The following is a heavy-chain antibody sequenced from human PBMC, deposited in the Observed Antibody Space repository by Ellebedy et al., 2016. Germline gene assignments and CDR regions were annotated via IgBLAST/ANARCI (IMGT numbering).Heavy chain of an antibody. CDR1: GFTFSSYS. CDR2: ISSSSSYI. J-gene: IGHJ4*02. V-gene: IGHV3-21*04. D-gene: IGHD3-16*01. Sequence: GESLKISCAASGFTFSSYSMNWVRQAPGKGLEWVSSISSSSSYIYYADSVKGRFTISRDNSKNTLYLQMNSLRAEDTAVYYCAKFDLRGIDYWGQGTLVTVSS. CDR3: AKFDLRGIDY.